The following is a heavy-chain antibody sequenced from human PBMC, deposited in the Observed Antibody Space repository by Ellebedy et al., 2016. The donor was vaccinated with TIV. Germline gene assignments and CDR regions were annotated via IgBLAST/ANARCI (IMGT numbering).Heavy chain of an antibody. CDR1: GFTFSAYG. V-gene: IGHV3-33*01. J-gene: IGHJ4*02. Sequence: GESLKISXAATGFTFSAYGMHWVRQAPGKGLEWVAVIWYDGSNKYYADSVRGRFTISRDNSKNTLYLQMNSLRAEDTAVYYCARAQADYYDLQTRLDYWGQGTLVTVSS. CDR3: ARAQADYYDLQTRLDY. CDR2: IWYDGSNK. D-gene: IGHD3-22*01.